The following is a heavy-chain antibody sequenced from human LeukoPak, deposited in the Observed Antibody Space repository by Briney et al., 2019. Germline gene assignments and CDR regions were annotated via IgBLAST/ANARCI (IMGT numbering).Heavy chain of an antibody. Sequence: SVKVSCKASGFTFTSSAMQWVRPARGQRLEWIGWIVVGSGNTNYAQKFQERVTITRDMSTSTAYMELSSLRSEDTAVYYCAVNQISYYGMDVWGQGTTVTVSS. CDR1: GFTFTSSA. J-gene: IGHJ6*02. CDR2: IVVGSGNT. V-gene: IGHV1-58*02. D-gene: IGHD1-14*01. CDR3: AVNQISYYGMDV.